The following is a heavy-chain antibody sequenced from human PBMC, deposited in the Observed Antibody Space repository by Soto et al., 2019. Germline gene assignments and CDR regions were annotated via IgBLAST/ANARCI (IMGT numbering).Heavy chain of an antibody. D-gene: IGHD2-15*01. J-gene: IGHJ4*02. CDR2: IYPSGGST. Sequence: QVQLLQSGAEVKKPGASVKVSCKASGYTFTNYYMHWVRQAPGQGLEWMGIIYPSGGSTRNAQKFQGRVTMTRDTSTSTVYMELSSLRSEDTAVYYCARGGPVSVSPAWQLLGYFDYWGQGTLVTVSS. V-gene: IGHV1-46*01. CDR3: ARGGPVSVSPAWQLLGYFDY. CDR1: GYTFTNYY.